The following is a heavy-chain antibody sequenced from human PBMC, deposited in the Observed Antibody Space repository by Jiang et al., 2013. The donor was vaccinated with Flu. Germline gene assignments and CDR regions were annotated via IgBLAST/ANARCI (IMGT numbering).Heavy chain of an antibody. CDR1: GYKFTSYW. CDR2: IYPGDSDT. Sequence: PGESLKISCKGSGYKFTSYWIGWVRQMPGKGLEWMGIIYPGDSDTRYSPSFQGQVTISADKSISTAYLQWSSLKASDTAIYYCARRTFSYSYGYFDYWGQGTLVTVSS. V-gene: IGHV5-51*01. J-gene: IGHJ4*02. CDR3: ARRTFSYSYGYFDY. D-gene: IGHD1-26*01.